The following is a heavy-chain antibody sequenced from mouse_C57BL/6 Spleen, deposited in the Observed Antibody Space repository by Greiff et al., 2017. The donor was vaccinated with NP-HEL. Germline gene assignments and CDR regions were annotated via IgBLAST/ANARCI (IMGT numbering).Heavy chain of an antibody. CDR2: IDPETGGT. CDR1: GYTFTDYE. Sequence: VKLQESGAELVRPGASVTLSCKASGYTFTDYEMHWVKQTPVHGLEWIGAIDPETGGTAYNQKFKGKAILTADKSSSTAYMELRSLTSEDSAVYYCTRGGYHWYFDVWGTGTTVTVSS. D-gene: IGHD2-2*01. V-gene: IGHV1-15*01. CDR3: TRGGYHWYFDV. J-gene: IGHJ1*03.